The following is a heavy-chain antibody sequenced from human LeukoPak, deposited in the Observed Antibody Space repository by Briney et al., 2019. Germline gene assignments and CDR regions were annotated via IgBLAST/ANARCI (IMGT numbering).Heavy chain of an antibody. D-gene: IGHD4-23*01. V-gene: IGHV5-51*01. CDR3: AKLRWPEGDRSSFDF. CDR2: IYPSDSDT. CDR1: GYSFITYW. Sequence: GESLKISCKGSGYSFITYWIGWVRQMPGKGLEWMGIIYPSDSDTKYSPSFQGQVTISADKSINTAYLQWASLKASDTAMYYCAKLRWPEGDRSSFDFWGQGTLVTVSS. J-gene: IGHJ4*02.